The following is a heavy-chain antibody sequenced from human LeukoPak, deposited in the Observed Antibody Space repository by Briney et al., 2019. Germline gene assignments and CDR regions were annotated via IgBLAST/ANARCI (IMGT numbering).Heavy chain of an antibody. J-gene: IGHJ5*02. Sequence: SETLSLTCAVYGGSFSGHYWSWIRQPPGKGLEWIGEVNESGSTNYNPSLKSRVTISEDTSKKQFSLKLTSVTAADTAVYYCARSRQASGLFSSWGQGTLVVVSS. D-gene: IGHD3-10*01. V-gene: IGHV4-34*01. CDR1: GGSFSGHY. CDR3: ARSRQASGLFSS. CDR2: VNESGST.